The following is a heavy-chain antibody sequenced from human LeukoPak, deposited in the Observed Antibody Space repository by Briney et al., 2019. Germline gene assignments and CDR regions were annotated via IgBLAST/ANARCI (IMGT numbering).Heavy chain of an antibody. V-gene: IGHV1-18*04. CDR3: ARLAGKHSTIGTYFDY. CDR2: ISAYNGNT. Sequence: ASVKVSCKASGDTFTTDYIHWVRQAPGQGLEWMGWISAYNGNTNYAQKLQGRVTMTTDTSTSTAYMELRSLRSDDTAVYYCARLAGKHSTIGTYFDYWGQGTLVTVSS. J-gene: IGHJ4*02. CDR1: GDTFTTDY. D-gene: IGHD1-14*01.